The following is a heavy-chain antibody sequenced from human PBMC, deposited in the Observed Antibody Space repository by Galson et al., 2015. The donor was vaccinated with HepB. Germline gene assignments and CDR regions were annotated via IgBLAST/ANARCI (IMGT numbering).Heavy chain of an antibody. CDR1: GFTFSSYG. J-gene: IGHJ4*02. Sequence: SLRLSCAASGFTFSSYGMHWVRQAPGKGLEWVAVISYDGSNKYYADSVKGRFTISRDNSKNTLYLQMNSLRAEDTAVYYCAKDRGSGWYGGDYWGQGTLVTVSS. CDR3: AKDRGSGWYGGDY. CDR2: ISYDGSNK. V-gene: IGHV3-30*18. D-gene: IGHD6-19*01.